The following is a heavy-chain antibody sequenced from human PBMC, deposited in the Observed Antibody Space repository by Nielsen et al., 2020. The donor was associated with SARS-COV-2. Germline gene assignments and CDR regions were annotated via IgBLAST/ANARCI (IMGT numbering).Heavy chain of an antibody. J-gene: IGHJ4*02. Sequence: SETLSLTCTVSGDSISGDYFWSWIRQSPGKGLEWIGYIYYSGGSYYNPSLKSRVTISVDTSKNQFSLKLTSVTAADTAVYYCARVADYDDPAGYYFDYWGQGTLVTVSS. CDR2: IYYSGGS. D-gene: IGHD4-17*01. V-gene: IGHV4-30-4*01. CDR1: GDSISGDYF. CDR3: ARVADYDDPAGYYFDY.